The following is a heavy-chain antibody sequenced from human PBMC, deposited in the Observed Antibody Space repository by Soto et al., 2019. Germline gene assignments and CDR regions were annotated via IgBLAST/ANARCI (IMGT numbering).Heavy chain of an antibody. J-gene: IGHJ5*02. V-gene: IGHV4-39*01. CDR3: SRRAPEGFDP. CDR1: CGSIGTSAYY. Sequence: PSETLSLTCAVSCGSIGTSAYYWGWIRQAPGKGLEWIGSINHSGNTYLSPSLKDRVTMSVDTSKNSFSLKLRSATAADTGLYYCSRRAPEGFDPWGQGTLVTVPS. CDR2: INHSGNT.